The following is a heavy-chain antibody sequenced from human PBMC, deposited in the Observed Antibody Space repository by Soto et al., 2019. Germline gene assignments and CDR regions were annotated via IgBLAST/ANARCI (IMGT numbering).Heavy chain of an antibody. J-gene: IGHJ5*02. CDR1: GGSISSYY. CDR2: IYYSGST. D-gene: IGHD2-15*01. V-gene: IGHV4-59*08. CDR3: ARQDINWFDP. Sequence: SETLSLTCTVSGGSISSYYWSWIRQPPGKGLEWIGYIYYSGSTNYNPFLKSRVTISVDTSKNQFSLKLSSVTAADTAVYYCARQDINWFDPWGQGTLVTVSS.